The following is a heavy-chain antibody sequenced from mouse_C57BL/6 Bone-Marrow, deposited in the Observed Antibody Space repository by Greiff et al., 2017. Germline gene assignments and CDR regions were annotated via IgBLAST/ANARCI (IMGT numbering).Heavy chain of an antibody. J-gene: IGHJ4*01. Sequence: VQLQQSGAELARPGASVKLSCKASGYTFTSYGISWVKQRTGQGLEWIGEIYPRSGNTYSNEKFKGKATLTADKSSSPAYMELRSLTSEDSAVYFCASPSGSSGYAMDYWGQGTSVTVSS. CDR1: GYTFTSYG. CDR3: ASPSGSSGYAMDY. V-gene: IGHV1-81*01. D-gene: IGHD3-2*02. CDR2: IYPRSGNT.